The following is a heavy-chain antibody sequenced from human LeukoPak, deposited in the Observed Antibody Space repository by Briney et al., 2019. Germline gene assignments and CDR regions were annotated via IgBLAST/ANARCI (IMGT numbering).Heavy chain of an antibody. J-gene: IGHJ4*02. CDR3: ARHRKIAAPLDY. D-gene: IGHD6-13*01. CDR2: IYYSGST. V-gene: IGHV4-39*01. Sequence: PSETLSLTXTVSGGSISSSSYYWGWLRQPPGKGLEWIGSIYYSGSTYYNPSLKSRVTISVDTSKNQFSPKLSSVTAADTAVYYCARHRKIAAPLDYWGQGTLVTVSS. CDR1: GGSISSSSYY.